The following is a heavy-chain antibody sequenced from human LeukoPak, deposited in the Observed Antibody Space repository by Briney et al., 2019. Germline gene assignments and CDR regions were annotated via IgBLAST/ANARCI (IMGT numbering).Heavy chain of an antibody. CDR1: GFTFDDYA. V-gene: IGHV3-9*01. J-gene: IGHJ4*02. CDR2: ISWNSGSI. Sequence: PGGSLRLSCAASGFTFDDYAMHWVRQAPGKGLEWVSGISWNSGSIGYADSVKGRFTISRDNAKNSLYLQMNSLREEDTAVYYCVRDFRSADYWGQGTLVTVSS. CDR3: VRDFRSADY.